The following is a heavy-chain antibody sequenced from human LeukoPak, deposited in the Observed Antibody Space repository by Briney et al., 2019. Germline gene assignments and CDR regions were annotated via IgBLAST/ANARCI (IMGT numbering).Heavy chain of an antibody. CDR2: ISSSSSYI. D-gene: IGHD3-22*01. Sequence: PGGSLRLSCAASGFTFSSYSMNWVRQAPGKGLEWVSSISSSSSYIYYADSVKGRFTISRDNAKNSLYLQMNSLRAEDTAVYYCARGSEAYYYDSSGYSLFDYWGQGTPVTVSS. V-gene: IGHV3-21*01. J-gene: IGHJ4*02. CDR3: ARGSEAYYYDSSGYSLFDY. CDR1: GFTFSSYS.